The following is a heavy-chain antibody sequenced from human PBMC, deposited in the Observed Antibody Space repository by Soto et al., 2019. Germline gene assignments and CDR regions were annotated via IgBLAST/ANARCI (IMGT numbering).Heavy chain of an antibody. Sequence: PGGTMRLSGAASVFMFSAYTMNWVRQAPGKGLEWLSSISDDSSYIDYADSLMGRFTVSRDNARNSLYLQIDSLGVEDTAVYSCATPYYFSHWGPGTLVTVSS. D-gene: IGHD3-22*01. CDR3: ATPYYFSH. CDR2: ISDDSSYI. J-gene: IGHJ4*02. V-gene: IGHV3-21*06. CDR1: VFMFSAYT.